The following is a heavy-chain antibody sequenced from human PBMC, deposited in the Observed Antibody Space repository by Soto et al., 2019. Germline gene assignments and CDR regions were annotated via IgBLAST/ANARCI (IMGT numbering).Heavy chain of an antibody. CDR1: GGSISSGGYS. CDR2: IYHSGRT. CDR3: ARVPDV. V-gene: IGHV4-30-2*01. J-gene: IGHJ6*02. Sequence: QLQESDSGLVQPSQTLSLTCAVSGGSISSGGYSWCWIRQPPGKGLELIGYIYHSGRTYYNPSLKSRVTISVDRSKNQFSLTVSSVTAADTAVYYCARVPDVWGQGTTVTVSS.